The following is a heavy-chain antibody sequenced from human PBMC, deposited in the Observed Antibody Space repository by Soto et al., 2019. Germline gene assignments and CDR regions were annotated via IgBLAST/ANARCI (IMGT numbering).Heavy chain of an antibody. J-gene: IGHJ4*02. Sequence: GGSLRLSCAASGFTFSSYSMNWVRQAPGKGLEWVSPISSSSSYIYYADSVKGRFTISRDNAKNSLYLQMNSLRAEDTAVYYCEISVAGNPVVVYWGQGTLVTVSS. CDR3: EISVAGNPVVVY. D-gene: IGHD6-19*01. V-gene: IGHV3-21*01. CDR2: ISSSSSYI. CDR1: GFTFSSYS.